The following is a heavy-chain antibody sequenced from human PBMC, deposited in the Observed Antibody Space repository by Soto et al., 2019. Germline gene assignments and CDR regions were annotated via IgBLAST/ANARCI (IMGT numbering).Heavy chain of an antibody. CDR2: ISSSSSAI. D-gene: IGHD6-13*01. V-gene: IGHV3-48*01. J-gene: IGHJ4*02. CDR3: ARSYSSSWYAWGPDY. CDR1: GFTFSSYS. Sequence: EVQLVESGGGLVQPGGSLRLSCAASGFTFSSYSMNWVRQAPGKGLEWISYISSSSSAIYYADSVKGRFTISRDNAKNSLYLQMNSLRAEDTAVYYCARSYSSSWYAWGPDYWGQGTLVTVSS.